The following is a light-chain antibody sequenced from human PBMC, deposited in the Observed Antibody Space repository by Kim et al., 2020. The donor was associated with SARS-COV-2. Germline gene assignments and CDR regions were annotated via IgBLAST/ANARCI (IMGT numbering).Light chain of an antibody. CDR1: KLGDKY. Sequence: SYELTQPPSVSVSPGQTASITCSGDKLGDKYACWYQQKPGQSPVVVIHQDSKRPSGIPERFSGSNSGNTATLTISGTQAMDEADYYCQAWDSSTVVFGGGTKVTVL. CDR3: QAWDSSTVV. CDR2: QDS. V-gene: IGLV3-1*01. J-gene: IGLJ2*01.